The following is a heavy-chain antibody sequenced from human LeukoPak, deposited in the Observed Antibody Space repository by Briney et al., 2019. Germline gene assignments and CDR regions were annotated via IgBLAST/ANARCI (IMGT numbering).Heavy chain of an antibody. J-gene: IGHJ4*02. D-gene: IGHD6-13*01. CDR2: INSDGSST. V-gene: IGHV3-74*01. CDR3: AREWRGSSSWYARY. Sequence: PGGSLRLSCAASGFTFSSYWMHWVRQAPGKGLVWVSRINSDGSSTSYADSVKGRFAISRDNAKNTLYLQMNSLRAEDTAVYYCAREWRGSSSWYARYWGQGTLVTVSS. CDR1: GFTFSSYW.